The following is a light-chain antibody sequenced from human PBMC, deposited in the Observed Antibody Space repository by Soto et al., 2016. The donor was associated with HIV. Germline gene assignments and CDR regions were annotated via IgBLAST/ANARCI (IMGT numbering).Light chain of an antibody. CDR2: DDS. CDR3: QVWDSSSDHVV. V-gene: IGLV3-21*03. Sequence: SYVLTQPPSVSVAPGKTARITCGGNNIGSKSVYWYQQKSGQAPVLVVHDDSHRPSGIPERFSGSNSGNTATLIISRVEAGDEADYYCQVWDSSSDHVVFGGGTKLTVL. J-gene: IGLJ2*01. CDR1: NIGSKS.